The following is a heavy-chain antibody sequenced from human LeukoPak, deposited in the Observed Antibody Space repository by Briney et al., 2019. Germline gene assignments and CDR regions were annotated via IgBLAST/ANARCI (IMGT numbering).Heavy chain of an antibody. CDR3: ASQPGAYVPAAMRLDY. Sequence: GGSLRLSCAASGLTFSSYAMHWVRQAPGKGLEWVAVISYDGSNKYYADSVKGRFTISRDNSKNTLYLQMNSLRAEDTAVYYCASQPGAYVPAAMRLDYWGQGTLVTVSS. CDR1: GLTFSSYA. J-gene: IGHJ4*02. D-gene: IGHD2-2*01. CDR2: ISYDGSNK. V-gene: IGHV3-30*04.